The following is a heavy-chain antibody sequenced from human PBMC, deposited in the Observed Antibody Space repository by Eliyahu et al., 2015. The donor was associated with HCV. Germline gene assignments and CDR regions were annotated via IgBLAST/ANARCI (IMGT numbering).Heavy chain of an antibody. CDR2: INPSGSSA. D-gene: IGHD3/OR15-3a*01. V-gene: IGHV1-46*01. CDR1: GFTFTRYF. Sequence: QVQLVQSGTEVKTPGASVIISCKASGFTFTRYFMHWVRQAPGQGLEWMGVINPSGSSATSAQKFQARITMTRDTSSSTVYLELSSLRSDDTAVYYCVRDESFDRVWFWTYWGQGTLVTVSS. J-gene: IGHJ4*02. CDR3: VRDESFDRVWFWTY.